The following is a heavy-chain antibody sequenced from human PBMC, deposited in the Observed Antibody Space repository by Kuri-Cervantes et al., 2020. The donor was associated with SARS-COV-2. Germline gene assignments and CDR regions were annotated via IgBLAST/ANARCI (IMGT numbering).Heavy chain of an antibody. D-gene: IGHD2-15*01. CDR1: GCTFSSYG. V-gene: IGHV3-33*01. CDR2: IWYDGSNK. J-gene: IGHJ6*03. Sequence: GESLKISCAASGCTFSSYGMHWVRQAPGKGLEWVAVIWYDGSNKYYADSVKGRFTISRDNSKNTLYLQMNSLRAEDTAVYYCARDGVADYYYYYMDVWGKGTTVTVSS. CDR3: ARDGVADYYYYYMDV.